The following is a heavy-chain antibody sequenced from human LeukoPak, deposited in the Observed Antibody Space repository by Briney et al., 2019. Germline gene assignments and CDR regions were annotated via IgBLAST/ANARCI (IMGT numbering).Heavy chain of an antibody. Sequence: PGRSLRLSCAASGFTFSSYSMNWVRQAPGKGLEWVSYISSSSSTIYYADSVKGRFTISRDNAKNSLYLQINSLRDEDTAVYYCARSGGFDYWGQGTLVTVSS. D-gene: IGHD1-14*01. CDR3: ARSGGFDY. CDR1: GFTFSSYS. V-gene: IGHV3-48*02. CDR2: ISSSSSTI. J-gene: IGHJ4*02.